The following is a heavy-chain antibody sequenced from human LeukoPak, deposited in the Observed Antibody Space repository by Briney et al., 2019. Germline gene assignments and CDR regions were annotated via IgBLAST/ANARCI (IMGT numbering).Heavy chain of an antibody. CDR2: IYSDGSIT. CDR3: ARRSAAKGAFDV. J-gene: IGHJ3*01. V-gene: IGHV3-74*03. CDR1: GFDFSSYW. D-gene: IGHD2-2*01. Sequence: GGSLRLSCAASGFDFSSYWMHWVRQAPGKGLMWVSRIYSDGSITTYADSVKGRFTISRDNAKNTLYLQMNSLRAEDTAVYYCARRSAAKGAFDVWGQGTTVTVS.